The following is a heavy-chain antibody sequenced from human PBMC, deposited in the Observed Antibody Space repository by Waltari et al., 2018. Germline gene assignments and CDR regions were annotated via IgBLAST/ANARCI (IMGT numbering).Heavy chain of an antibody. V-gene: IGHV4-34*01. Sequence: QVQLQQWGAGLLKPSETLSLTCAVYGGSFRGYYSGWIRQPPGKGLEWIGEINHSGSTNYNPSIKSRVTISVDTSKNQFSLKLSSVTAADTAVYYCARGVIATYYYYYYYMDVWGKGTTVTVSS. CDR1: GGSFRGYY. J-gene: IGHJ6*03. CDR2: INHSGST. D-gene: IGHD2-21*01. CDR3: ARGVIATYYYYYYYMDV.